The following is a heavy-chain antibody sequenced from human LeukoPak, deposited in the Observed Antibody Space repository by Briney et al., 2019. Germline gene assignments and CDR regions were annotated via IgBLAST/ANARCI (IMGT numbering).Heavy chain of an antibody. CDR2: IYTSGST. J-gene: IGHJ6*03. Sequence: SETLSLTCTVSGGSISSYYWSWIRQPAGKGLEWIGRIYTSGSTNYNPSLRSRVTMSVDTSKNQFSLKLSSVTAADTAVYYCARGQRAHVEWSYYMDVWGKGTTVTVSS. CDR1: GGSISSYY. D-gene: IGHD3-3*01. V-gene: IGHV4-4*07. CDR3: ARGQRAHVEWSYYMDV.